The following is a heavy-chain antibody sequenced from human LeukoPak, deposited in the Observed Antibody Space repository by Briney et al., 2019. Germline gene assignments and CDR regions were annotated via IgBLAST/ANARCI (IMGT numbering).Heavy chain of an antibody. CDR2: TKPDGSAE. CDR1: GFSFRNYW. D-gene: IGHD2-15*01. V-gene: IGHV3-7*01. Sequence: GGSLRLSRAASGFSFRNYWMGWVRQAPGKGLEWVANTKPDGSAEYYADSVRGRFTASRDNANNLLYLQMNRLRAEDTVVYYCARDGGLHTNFDYWGQGTLLTVSS. CDR3: ARDGGLHTNFDY. J-gene: IGHJ4*02.